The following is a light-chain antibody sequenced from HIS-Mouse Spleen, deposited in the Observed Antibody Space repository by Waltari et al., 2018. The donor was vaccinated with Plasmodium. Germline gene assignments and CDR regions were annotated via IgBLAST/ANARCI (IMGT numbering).Light chain of an antibody. V-gene: IGLV3-1*01. J-gene: IGLJ2*01. Sequence: SYALTQPPSVSVSPGQIASITCSGDKLGYKYACWYQQKPGQSPVLVIYQDSKRPSGIPERFSGSNSGNTATLTISGTQAMDEADYYCQAWDSSTVVFGGGTKLTVL. CDR1: KLGYKY. CDR2: QDS. CDR3: QAWDSSTVV.